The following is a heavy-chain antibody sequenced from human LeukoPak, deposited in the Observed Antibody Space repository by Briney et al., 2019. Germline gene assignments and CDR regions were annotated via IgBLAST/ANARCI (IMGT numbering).Heavy chain of an antibody. CDR3: ARDLRPSEYYYYMDV. CDR2: IRYDGSNK. CDR1: GFTFSSYG. D-gene: IGHD3-10*01. Sequence: PGGSLRLSCAASGFTFSSYGMHWVRQAPGKGLEWVAFIRYDGSNKYYADSVEGRFTISRDNSKNTLYLQMNSLRAEDTAVYYCARDLRPSEYYYYMDVWGKGTTVTISS. V-gene: IGHV3-30*02. J-gene: IGHJ6*03.